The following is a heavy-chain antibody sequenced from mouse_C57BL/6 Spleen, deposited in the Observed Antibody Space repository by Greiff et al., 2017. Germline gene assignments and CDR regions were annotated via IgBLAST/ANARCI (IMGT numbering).Heavy chain of an antibody. V-gene: IGHV1-53*01. D-gene: IGHD1-1*01. Sequence: QVQLQQPGTELVKPGASVKLSCKASGYTFTSYWMHWVKQRPGQGLEWIGNIIPSNGGTNYNEKFKSKATLPVDKSSSTAYMQLSSLTSEDSAVYYCARDYGSSYVYWYFDGWGTGTTVTVSS. CDR2: IIPSNGGT. J-gene: IGHJ1*03. CDR1: GYTFTSYW. CDR3: ARDYGSSYVYWYFDG.